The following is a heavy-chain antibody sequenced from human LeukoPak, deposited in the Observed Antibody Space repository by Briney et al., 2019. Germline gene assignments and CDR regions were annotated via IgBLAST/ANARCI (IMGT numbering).Heavy chain of an antibody. D-gene: IGHD2/OR15-2a*01. CDR3: AKDSAKKYDDY. CDR1: GFTFSNYD. CDR2: IDTAGDT. V-gene: IGHV3-13*01. Sequence: GGSLRLSCAASGFTFSNYDMHWVRQATGKGLEWVSAIDTAGDTYYPGSVKGRFTVSRENSKNTLYLQMNSLRAEDTAVYYCAKDSAKKYDDYWGQGTLVTVSS. J-gene: IGHJ4*02.